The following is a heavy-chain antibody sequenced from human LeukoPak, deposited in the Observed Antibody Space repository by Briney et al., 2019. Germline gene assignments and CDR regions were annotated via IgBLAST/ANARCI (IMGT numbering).Heavy chain of an antibody. V-gene: IGHV3-7*01. CDR3: AREPGIGYAFDI. D-gene: IGHD2-21*01. J-gene: IGHJ3*02. CDR1: GFTFSSSW. CDR2: IKQDGSEK. Sequence: GGSLRLSCVVSGFTFSSSWMTWVRQAPGEGLEWVANIKQDGSEKHHVDSVKGRFTISRDNAKNSVYLQMNSLRAEDTAVYYCAREPGIGYAFDIWGQGTMVTVSS.